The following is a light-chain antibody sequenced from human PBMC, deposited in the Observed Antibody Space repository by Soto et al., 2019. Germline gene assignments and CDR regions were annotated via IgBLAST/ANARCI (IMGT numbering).Light chain of an antibody. J-gene: IGKJ1*01. CDR2: KAT. Sequence: DIQMTQSPSTLSASLGDRVTITCRASQRIYTWVAWYQQKPGTAPKLLVYKATILQSGVPSRFSGSGSGTEFTLAISNLQPDDFATYYCQQYETFSPWTFGQGTKVEI. CDR1: QRIYTW. CDR3: QQYETFSPWT. V-gene: IGKV1-5*03.